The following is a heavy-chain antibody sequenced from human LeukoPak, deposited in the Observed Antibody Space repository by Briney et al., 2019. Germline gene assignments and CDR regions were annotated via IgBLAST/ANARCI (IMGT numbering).Heavy chain of an antibody. J-gene: IGHJ3*02. CDR3: ARGTLQYSSGWYNAFDI. V-gene: IGHV3-53*01. CDR1: GFTFDDHG. D-gene: IGHD6-19*01. Sequence: PGGSLRLSCAGSGFTFDDHGMSWVRQVPGKGLEWVSVIYSGGSTYYADSVKGRFTISRDNSKNTLYLQMNSLRAEDTAVYYCARGTLQYSSGWYNAFDIWGQGTMVTVSS. CDR2: IYSGGST.